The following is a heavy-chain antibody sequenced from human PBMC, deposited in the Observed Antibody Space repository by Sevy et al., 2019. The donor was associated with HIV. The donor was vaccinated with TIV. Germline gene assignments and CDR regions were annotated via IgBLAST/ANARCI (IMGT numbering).Heavy chain of an antibody. Sequence: ASMKVSCKVSGYTLTQLSMHWVRQAPGKGLEWMGSFDPEDGEILYAQKFQGRVTMTEDTSTDTAYMELSSLRSEDTAVYYCATTKDYYDSSASPFDYWGQGTLVTVSS. CDR1: GYTLTQLS. J-gene: IGHJ4*02. D-gene: IGHD3-22*01. V-gene: IGHV1-24*01. CDR2: FDPEDGEI. CDR3: ATTKDYYDSSASPFDY.